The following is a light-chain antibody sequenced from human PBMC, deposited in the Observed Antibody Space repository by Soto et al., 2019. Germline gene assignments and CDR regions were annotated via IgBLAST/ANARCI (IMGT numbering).Light chain of an antibody. CDR1: SSEVGGYNY. CDR2: EVS. CDR3: SSYGGSNTVV. V-gene: IGLV2-8*01. J-gene: IGLJ2*01. Sequence: QSVLTQPPSASGSPGQSVTISCTGSSSEVGGYNYVSWYQQHPGKAPNLMIYEVSKRPSGVPDRLSGSKSGNTASLTVSGLPAEDVADYYCSSYGGSNTVVFGGGTKVTVL.